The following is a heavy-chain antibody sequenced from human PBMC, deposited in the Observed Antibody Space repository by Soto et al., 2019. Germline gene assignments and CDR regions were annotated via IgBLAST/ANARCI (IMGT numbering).Heavy chain of an antibody. Sequence: VPLLQSGGGLSQPGGSLRLSCVVSGFTISNYGMSWVRQAPGKGWEWVSAIRGSGGRTYYIDSVRGRFTVSRDDSRNTLYLQMDSLRAEDTAVYYCLNSVWGWGQGTVVTVSS. J-gene: IGHJ3*01. V-gene: IGHV3-23*01. CDR2: IRGSGGRT. CDR1: GFTISNYG. CDR3: LNSVWG. D-gene: IGHD7-27*01.